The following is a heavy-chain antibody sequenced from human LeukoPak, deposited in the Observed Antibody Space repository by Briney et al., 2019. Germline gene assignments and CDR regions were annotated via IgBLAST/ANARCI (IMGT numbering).Heavy chain of an antibody. CDR3: VREGLECSGSSCQRAAFDY. D-gene: IGHD2-2*01. CDR2: INGDGSST. Sequence: GGSLRLSCAASGFTFTGYWMHWVRHVPGKGLVWVARINGDGSSTRHADSMKGRFTISRDNAKNTLYLQMNSLRDEDTAVYYCVREGLECSGSSCQRAAFDYWGQGTLVTVSS. J-gene: IGHJ4*02. V-gene: IGHV3-74*01. CDR1: GFTFTGYW.